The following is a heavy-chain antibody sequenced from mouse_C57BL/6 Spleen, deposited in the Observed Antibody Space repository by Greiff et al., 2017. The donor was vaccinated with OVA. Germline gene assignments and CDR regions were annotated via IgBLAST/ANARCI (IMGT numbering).Heavy chain of an antibody. CDR1: VYSITSGYY. D-gene: IGHD1-1*01. CDR2: ISYDGSN. CDR3: ARGVYYGGSYGYFDV. J-gene: IGHJ1*03. Sequence: EVKLQESGPGLVKPSQSLSLTCSVPVYSITSGYYWNWIRQFPGNKLEWMCYISYDGSNNYNPSLKNRISITRDTSKNQFFLKLNSVTTEDTATDYCARGVYYGGSYGYFDVGGTGTTVTVSA. V-gene: IGHV3-6*01.